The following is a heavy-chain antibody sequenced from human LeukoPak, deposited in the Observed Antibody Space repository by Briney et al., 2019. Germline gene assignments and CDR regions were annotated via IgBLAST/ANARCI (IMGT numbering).Heavy chain of an antibody. CDR3: TRDDSSSWYYYYYYMDV. Sequence: GGSLRLSCAASGFTFSNAWMSWVRQAPGKGLEWVGRIKSKTDGGTTDYAAPVKGRFTISRDDSKSIAYLQMNSLKTEDTAVYYCTRDDSSSWYYYYYYMDVWGKGTTVTISS. D-gene: IGHD6-13*01. J-gene: IGHJ6*03. V-gene: IGHV3-15*01. CDR1: GFTFSNAW. CDR2: IKSKTDGGTT.